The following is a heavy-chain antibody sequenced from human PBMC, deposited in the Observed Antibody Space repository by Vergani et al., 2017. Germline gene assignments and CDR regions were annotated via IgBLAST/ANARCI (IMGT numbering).Heavy chain of an antibody. J-gene: IGHJ4*02. V-gene: IGHV1-69*01. CDR1: GGTFRRLA. Sequence: AQLVQSGAAVKNPGSSVKVPCKPSGGTFRRLAISGARQAPGQGLEWMGGLIPILATPNYAQKLQGRVTLTAVESPSTAYMELSSLRSEDTAVYYCAREHPAMVKSYFDYWGQGTLVTVSS. D-gene: IGHD5-18*01. CDR3: AREHPAMVKSYFDY. CDR2: LIPILATP.